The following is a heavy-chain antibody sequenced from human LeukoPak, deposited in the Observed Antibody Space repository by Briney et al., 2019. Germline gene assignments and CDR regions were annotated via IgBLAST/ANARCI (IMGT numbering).Heavy chain of an antibody. CDR1: GYTFTSYG. CDR3: AREQASDSNPGAFDI. Sequence: ASVKVSCKASGYTFTSYGISWVRQAPGQGLEWMGWISAYNGNTNYAQKLQGRVTMTTDTSTSTAYMELSSLRSEDTAVYYCAREQASDSNPGAFDIWGQGTMVTVSS. V-gene: IGHV1-18*01. D-gene: IGHD3-22*01. J-gene: IGHJ3*02. CDR2: ISAYNGNT.